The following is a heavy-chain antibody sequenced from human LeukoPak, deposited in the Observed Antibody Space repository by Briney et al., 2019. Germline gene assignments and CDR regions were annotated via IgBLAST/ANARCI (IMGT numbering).Heavy chain of an antibody. Sequence: GGSLRLSCASSGFTVSSNYMSWVRQAPGKGLEWVSVIYSGGSTNYAGSVKGRFTISRDNAKNSLYLQMNSLRAEDTAVYYCARTYDSSGPDDAFDIWGQGTMVTVSS. J-gene: IGHJ3*02. V-gene: IGHV3-53*01. D-gene: IGHD3-22*01. CDR1: GFTVSSNY. CDR2: IYSGGST. CDR3: ARTYDSSGPDDAFDI.